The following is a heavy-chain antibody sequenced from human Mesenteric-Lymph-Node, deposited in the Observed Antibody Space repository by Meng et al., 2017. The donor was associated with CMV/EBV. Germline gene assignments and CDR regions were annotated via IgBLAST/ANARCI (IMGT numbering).Heavy chain of an antibody. Sequence: SETLSLTCAVYGGSLTDHFWSWIRQPPGKGLEWIGEITSSGRSNYNLSLKSRVTISVDTSKNQFSLRLNSVTAADTAVYYCAKITIFGVVLIADWGQGTLVTVSS. J-gene: IGHJ4*02. CDR3: AKITIFGVVLIAD. CDR2: ITSSGRS. CDR1: GGSLTDHF. D-gene: IGHD3-3*01. V-gene: IGHV4-34*01.